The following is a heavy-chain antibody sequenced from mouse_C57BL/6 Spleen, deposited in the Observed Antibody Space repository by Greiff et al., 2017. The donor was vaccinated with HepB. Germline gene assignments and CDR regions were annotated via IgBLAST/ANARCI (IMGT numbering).Heavy chain of an antibody. D-gene: IGHD1-1*01. CDR3: ASLSSYAMDY. J-gene: IGHJ4*01. V-gene: IGHV7-3*01. Sequence: EVKLVESGGGLVQPGGSLSLSCAASGFTFTDYYMSWVRQPPGKALEWVGFIRNKANGYTTEYSASVKGRFTISRDNSQSILYLQMNALRAEDSATYYCASLSSYAMDYWGQGTSVTVSS. CDR1: GFTFTDYY. CDR2: IRNKANGYTT.